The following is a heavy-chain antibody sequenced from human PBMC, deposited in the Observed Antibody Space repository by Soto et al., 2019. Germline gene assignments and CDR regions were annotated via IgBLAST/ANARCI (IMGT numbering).Heavy chain of an antibody. CDR3: ARVHGSGYEQTFDS. D-gene: IGHD5-12*01. V-gene: IGHV1-2*02. CDR1: GYTFIGYY. Sequence: ASVKVSCKASGYTFIGYYMHWVRQAPGEGLEWMGWINPNSGGTKYVQKFQDRVTMTRDTSINTAYMELSRLRSDDTALYYCARVHGSGYEQTFDSWGQGTLVTVSS. CDR2: INPNSGGT. J-gene: IGHJ4*02.